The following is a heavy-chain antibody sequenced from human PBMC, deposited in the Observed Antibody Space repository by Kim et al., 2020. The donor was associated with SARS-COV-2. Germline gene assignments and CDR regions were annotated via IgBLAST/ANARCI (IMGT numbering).Heavy chain of an antibody. V-gene: IGHV3-30*04. D-gene: IGHD6-13*01. J-gene: IGHJ4*02. CDR1: GFTFSSYA. CDR2: ISYDGSNK. CDR3: ARGDAQLAPPGY. Sequence: GGSLRLSCAASGFTFSSYAMHWVRQAPGKGLEWVAVISYDGSNKYYADSVKGRFTISRDNSKNKLYLQMNSLRAEDTAVYYCARGDAQLAPPGYWGQGTLVTVSS.